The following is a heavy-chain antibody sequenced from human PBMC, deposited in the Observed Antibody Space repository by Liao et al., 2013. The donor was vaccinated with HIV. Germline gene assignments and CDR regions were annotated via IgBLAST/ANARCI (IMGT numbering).Heavy chain of an antibody. Sequence: QVQLQQWGAGLLKPSETLSLTCAVYGGSFSGYYWSWIRQPPGKGLEWIGEINHSGSTNYNPSLKSRVTISVDTSKNQFSLKLSSVTAADTAVYYCARDRGYDILTGIDYWGQGTLVTVSS. CDR1: GGSFSGYY. J-gene: IGHJ4*02. V-gene: IGHV4-34*01. CDR2: INHSGST. D-gene: IGHD3-9*01. CDR3: ARDRGYDILTGIDY.